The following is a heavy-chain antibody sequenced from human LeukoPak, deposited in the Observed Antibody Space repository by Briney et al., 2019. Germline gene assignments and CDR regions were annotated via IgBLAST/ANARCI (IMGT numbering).Heavy chain of an antibody. CDR1: VGPSTIGVYN. CDR2: SYYSGST. CDR3: ARHLARGYCSGGSCYLDY. Sequence: SETLSLTCTVSVGPSTIGVYNGGWIAHPPGKGRGWIGGSYYSGSTYYNPSLKSRVTISVDTSKNQFSLKLSSVTAADTAVYYCARHLARGYCSGGSCYLDYWGQGTLVTVSS. J-gene: IGHJ4*02. V-gene: IGHV4-39*01. D-gene: IGHD2-15*01.